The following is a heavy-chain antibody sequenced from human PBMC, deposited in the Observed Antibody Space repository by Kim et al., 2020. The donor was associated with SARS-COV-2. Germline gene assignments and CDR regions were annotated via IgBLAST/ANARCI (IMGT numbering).Heavy chain of an antibody. D-gene: IGHD6-6*01. V-gene: IGHV3-23*01. Sequence: ADAVKGRFTISRDNSKNTLYLQMNSLRAEDTAVYYCAKGSTTWGSSSPDYWGQGTLVTVSS. J-gene: IGHJ4*02. CDR3: AKGSTTWGSSSPDY.